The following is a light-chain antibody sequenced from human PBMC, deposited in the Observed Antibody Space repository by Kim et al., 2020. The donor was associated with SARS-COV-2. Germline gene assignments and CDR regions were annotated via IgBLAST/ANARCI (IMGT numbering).Light chain of an antibody. CDR2: GAS. J-gene: IGKJ2*01. Sequence: DIVLTQSPGTLSLSPGERAPLPCRASQSVSSSYLAWYQQKPGQAPRLLIYGASSRATGIPDRFSGSGSGTDFTLTISRLEPEDFAVYYCQQYGSSSYTFGQGTKLEI. CDR1: QSVSSSY. V-gene: IGKV3-20*01. CDR3: QQYGSSSYT.